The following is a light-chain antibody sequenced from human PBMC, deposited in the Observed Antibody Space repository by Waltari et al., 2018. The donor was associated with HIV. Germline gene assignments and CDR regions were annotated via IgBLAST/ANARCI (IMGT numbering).Light chain of an antibody. Sequence: SYVLTQAPSLSVAPGQTATISCGHIGRNSVQWYRPKPGRAPSVVVLEDVDRSSGIPARFSGARSGERATLTISWVEAGDEADYYCQVWDRGYKEAVFGGGT. CDR3: QVWDRGYKEAV. V-gene: IGLV3-21*02. CDR2: EDV. J-gene: IGLJ2*01. CDR1: HIGRNS.